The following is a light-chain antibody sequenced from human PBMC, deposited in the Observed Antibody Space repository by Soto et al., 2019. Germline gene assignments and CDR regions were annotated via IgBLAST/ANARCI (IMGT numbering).Light chain of an antibody. J-gene: IGLJ2*01. CDR3: ASRDDSLTGHVV. V-gene: IGLV1-47*01. Sequence: QPVLTQPPSASGTPGQTVTISCSGSNSNIGTNYVYWYQHLPGTAPRLLLSGNNQRPSGVPDRFSGSKSDTSASRVISGLRSEDEAAYYCASRDDSLTGHVVFGGGTKLTVL. CDR2: GNN. CDR1: NSNIGTNY.